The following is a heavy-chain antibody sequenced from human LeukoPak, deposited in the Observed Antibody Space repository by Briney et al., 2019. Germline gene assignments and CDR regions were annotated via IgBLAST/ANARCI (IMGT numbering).Heavy chain of an antibody. V-gene: IGHV3-30*02. CDR3: AKGRWAGTEVVPAALDY. D-gene: IGHD2-2*01. CDR1: GFTFSSYG. Sequence: PGGSLRLSCAASGFTFSSYGMHWVRRAPGKGLEWVAFIRYDGSDKYYADSVKGRFTISRDNSKNTLYLQMNSLRAEDTAVYYCAKGRWAGTEVVPAALDYWGQGTLVTVSS. CDR2: IRYDGSDK. J-gene: IGHJ4*02.